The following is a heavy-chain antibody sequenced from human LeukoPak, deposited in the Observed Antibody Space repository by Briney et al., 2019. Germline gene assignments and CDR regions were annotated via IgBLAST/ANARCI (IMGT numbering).Heavy chain of an antibody. CDR3: ARDCSGKLGFDY. Sequence: GGSLRLSCAASGFTFDDYGMSWVRQAPGKGLERVSGINWNGGSTGYADSVKGRFTISRDNAKNSLYLQMNSLRAEDTALYYCARDCSGKLGFDYWGQGTLVTVSS. CDR2: INWNGGST. CDR1: GFTFDDYG. V-gene: IGHV3-20*04. D-gene: IGHD2-15*01. J-gene: IGHJ4*02.